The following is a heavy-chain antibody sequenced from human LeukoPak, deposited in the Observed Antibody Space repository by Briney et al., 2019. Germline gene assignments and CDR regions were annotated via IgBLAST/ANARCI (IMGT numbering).Heavy chain of an antibody. D-gene: IGHD6-19*01. CDR2: INPNSGGT. V-gene: IGHV1-2*02. J-gene: IGHJ3*02. CDR1: GYTFTGYY. Sequence: ASVKVSCKASGYTFTGYYMHWVRQAPGQGLEWMGWINPNSGGTNYAQKFQGRVTMTRDTSTSTAYMELSRLRSDDTAVYYCARAILSSGWYSDAFDIWGQGTMVTVSS. CDR3: ARAILSSGWYSDAFDI.